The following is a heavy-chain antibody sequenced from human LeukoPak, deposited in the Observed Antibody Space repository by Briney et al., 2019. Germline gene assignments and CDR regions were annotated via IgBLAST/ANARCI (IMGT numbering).Heavy chain of an antibody. CDR1: GFIFSDYY. J-gene: IGHJ4*02. D-gene: IGHD2-2*02. CDR3: ARERSVVPAAISGEIDY. CDR2: MSGSGDGI. V-gene: IGHV3-11*04. Sequence: RGSLRLSCAASGFIFSDYYMAWIRQAPGKGPECVSYMSGSGDGIHYADSVKGRFTISRDNAKNSLYLQMNSLRAEDTAVYYCARERSVVPAAISGEIDYWGQGTLVTVSS.